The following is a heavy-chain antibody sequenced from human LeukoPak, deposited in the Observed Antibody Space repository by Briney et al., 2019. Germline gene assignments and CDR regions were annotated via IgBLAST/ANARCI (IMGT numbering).Heavy chain of an antibody. CDR1: GFTFSDYN. D-gene: IGHD3-10*01. Sequence: PGGSLRLSCAASGFTFSDYNMRWIRQAPGKGLEWVGRIKSKTDGGTTDYAAPVKGRFTISRDDSKNTLYLQMNSLKTEDTAVYYCTIRPGSYDNWGQGTLVTVSS. CDR3: TIRPGSYDN. J-gene: IGHJ4*02. CDR2: IKSKTDGGTT. V-gene: IGHV3-15*01.